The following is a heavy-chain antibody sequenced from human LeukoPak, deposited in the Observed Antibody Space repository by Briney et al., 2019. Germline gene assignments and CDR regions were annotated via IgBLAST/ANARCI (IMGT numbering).Heavy chain of an antibody. CDR1: EFMFNGYT. V-gene: IGHV3-21*01. D-gene: IGHD3-22*01. J-gene: IGHJ4*02. CDR2: ISTSSDYI. Sequence: GGSLTLSCAAPEFMFNGYTMNWVRQAPGKGLEWVSAISTSSDYIYYADSVKGRFTISRDNAKNSLYLQMNSLRAEDTAVYYCAKDEYRDNSGPDYWGQGTLVTVPS. CDR3: AKDEYRDNSGPDY.